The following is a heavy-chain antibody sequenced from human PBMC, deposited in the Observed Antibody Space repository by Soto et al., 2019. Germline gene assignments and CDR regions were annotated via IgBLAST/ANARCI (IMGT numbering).Heavy chain of an antibody. CDR3: ARRDNSGWYSLDY. Sequence: GALRLSCAVSGFIFSSYPMSWVRQAPGKGLEWVSSVSPSGSNTYYADSVKGRFTMSRDNSENRLHLQMNSLRAEDTAVYFCARRDNSGWYSLDYWGQGTPVTVSS. CDR1: GFIFSSYP. V-gene: IGHV3-23*01. D-gene: IGHD6-19*01. CDR2: VSPSGSNT. J-gene: IGHJ4*02.